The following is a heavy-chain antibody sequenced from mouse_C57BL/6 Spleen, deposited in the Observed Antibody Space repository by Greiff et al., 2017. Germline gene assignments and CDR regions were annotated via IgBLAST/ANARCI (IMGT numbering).Heavy chain of an antibody. CDR2: IDPSDSET. V-gene: IGHV1-52*01. Sequence: QVQLQQPGAELVRPGSSVKLSCKASGYTFTSYWMHWVKQRPIQGLELIGNIDPSDSETHSNQKFKDKATLTVDKSSSTAYMQLSSLTSEDSAVYYCARSKLLWLREYYCDDWGQGTTLTVSS. CDR3: ARSKLLWLREYYCDD. CDR1: GYTFTSYW. J-gene: IGHJ2*01. D-gene: IGHD2-2*01.